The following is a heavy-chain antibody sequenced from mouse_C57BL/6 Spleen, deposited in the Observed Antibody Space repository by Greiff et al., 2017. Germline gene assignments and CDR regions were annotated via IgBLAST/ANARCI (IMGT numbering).Heavy chain of an antibody. Sequence: EVQRVESGPGLVKPSQSLSLTCSVTGYSITSGYYWNWIRQFPGNKLEWMGYISYDGSNNYNPSLKNRISITRDTSKNQFFLKLNSVTTEDTATYYCARGDYGYGYAMDYWGQGTSVTVSS. J-gene: IGHJ4*01. CDR3: ARGDYGYGYAMDY. D-gene: IGHD2-2*01. V-gene: IGHV3-6*01. CDR1: GYSITSGYY. CDR2: ISYDGSN.